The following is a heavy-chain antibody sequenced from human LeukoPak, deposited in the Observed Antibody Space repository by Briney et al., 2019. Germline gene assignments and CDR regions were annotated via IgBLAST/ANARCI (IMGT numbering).Heavy chain of an antibody. D-gene: IGHD1-26*01. J-gene: IGHJ4*02. CDR3: ASGGIYYGAAFDF. Sequence: GGSLRLSCAASGFTFSSYAMSWVRQAPGKGLEWVSAISGSGGSTYYADSVKDRFTISRDNSKNTLYLQMNSLRAEDTALYYCASGGIYYGAAFDFWGQGSLVTVSA. CDR2: ISGSGGST. V-gene: IGHV3-23*01. CDR1: GFTFSSYA.